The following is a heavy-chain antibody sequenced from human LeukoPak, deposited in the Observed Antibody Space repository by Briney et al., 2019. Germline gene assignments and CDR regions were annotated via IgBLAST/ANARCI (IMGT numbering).Heavy chain of an antibody. CDR3: ARVNSGSYRPTGY. J-gene: IGHJ4*02. CDR2: INPNSGGT. CDR1: GYTFTGYY. V-gene: IGHV1-2*02. Sequence: ASVKVSCKASGYTFTGYYMRWVRQAPGQGLEWMGWINPNSGGTNYAQKFQGRVTMTRDTSISTAYMELSRLRSDDTAVYYCARVNSGSYRPTGYWGQGTLVTVSS. D-gene: IGHD1-26*01.